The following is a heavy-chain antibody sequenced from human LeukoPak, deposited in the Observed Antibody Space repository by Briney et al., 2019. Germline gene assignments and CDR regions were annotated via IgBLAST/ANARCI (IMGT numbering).Heavy chain of an antibody. V-gene: IGHV1-46*01. Sequence: ASVKVSCKTSGYTFTSYYMHWVRQAPGRGLEWMGIINPSGGSTSYAQKFQGRVTITRDTSTSTVYMELSSLRSEDTAVYYCARAASIAVAPFDYWGQGTLVTVSS. CDR1: GYTFTSYY. CDR2: INPSGGST. J-gene: IGHJ4*02. D-gene: IGHD6-19*01. CDR3: ARAASIAVAPFDY.